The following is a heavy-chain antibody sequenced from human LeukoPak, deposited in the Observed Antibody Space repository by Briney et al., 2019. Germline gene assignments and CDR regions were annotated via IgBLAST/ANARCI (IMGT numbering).Heavy chain of an antibody. CDR2: IYNSGDT. D-gene: IGHD6-19*01. J-gene: IGHJ4*02. V-gene: IGHV4-59*08. CDR1: GASIGSHS. Sequence: SETLSLTCSVSGASIGSHSWSWIRQPPGKGLEWIGYIYNSGDTNYNPSLTSRVTMSADTSKNRISLKLGSVTAADTAMYYCARLSPSSIAVAGTPPDYWGQGTLVTVSS. CDR3: ARLSPSSIAVAGTPPDY.